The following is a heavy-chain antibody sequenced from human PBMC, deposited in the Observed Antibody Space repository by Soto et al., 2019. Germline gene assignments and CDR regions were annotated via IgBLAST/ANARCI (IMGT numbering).Heavy chain of an antibody. CDR1: GGSFSGYY. CDR2: INHSGDT. J-gene: IGHJ6*03. V-gene: IGHV4-34*01. CDR3: ARGDSSSVYYYYYMDV. Sequence: QVQLQQWGAGLLKPSETLSLTCAVSGGSFSGYYWSWIRQPPGKGLEWIGDINHSGDTNYNPSLKRRVTLSGDTSKNQFSLKLRSVTAADTAVYYCARGDSSSVYYYYYMDVWGKGTTVTVSS. D-gene: IGHD6-6*01.